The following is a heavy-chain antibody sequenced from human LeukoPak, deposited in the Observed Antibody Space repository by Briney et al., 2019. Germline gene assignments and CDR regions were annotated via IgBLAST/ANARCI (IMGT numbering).Heavy chain of an antibody. D-gene: IGHD3-10*01. V-gene: IGHV3-30*14. Sequence: GGSLRLSCAASGFTFSSYAMHWVRQAPGKGLEWVAVISYDGSNKYYADSVKGRFTISRHNSKNTLYLQMNSLRAEDTAVYYCASTVIRNYYYYGMDVWGQGTTVTVSS. CDR2: ISYDGSNK. CDR3: ASTVIRNYYYYGMDV. CDR1: GFTFSSYA. J-gene: IGHJ6*02.